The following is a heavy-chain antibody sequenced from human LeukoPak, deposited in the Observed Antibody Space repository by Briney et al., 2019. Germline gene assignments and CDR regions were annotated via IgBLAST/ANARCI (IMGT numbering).Heavy chain of an antibody. CDR2: IYYSGST. CDR1: GGSISSSSYY. V-gene: IGHV4-39*01. J-gene: IGHJ4*02. D-gene: IGHD6-19*01. Sequence: SETLSLTCTVSGGSISSSSYYWGWIRQPPGKGLEWIGSIYYSGSTYYNPSLKSRVTISVDTSKNRFSLKLSSVTAADTAVYYCARHSSGNFDYWGQGTLVTVSS. CDR3: ARHSSGNFDY.